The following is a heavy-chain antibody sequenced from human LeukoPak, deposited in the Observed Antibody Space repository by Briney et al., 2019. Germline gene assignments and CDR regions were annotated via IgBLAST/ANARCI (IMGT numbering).Heavy chain of an antibody. D-gene: IGHD3-16*02. Sequence: GASVKVSCKASGYTFTSYGISWVRPAHGQGLEWMGWISAYNGNTNYAQKLQGRVTMTTDTSTSTAYMELRSLRSDDTAVYYCAREEITFGGVIVLPDYWGQGTLVTVSS. CDR3: AREEITFGGVIVLPDY. CDR1: GYTFTSYG. V-gene: IGHV1-18*01. CDR2: ISAYNGNT. J-gene: IGHJ4*02.